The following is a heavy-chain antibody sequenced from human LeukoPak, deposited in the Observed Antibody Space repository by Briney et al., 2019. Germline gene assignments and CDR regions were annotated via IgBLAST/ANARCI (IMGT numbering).Heavy chain of an antibody. CDR2: ISGSGGST. V-gene: IGHV3-23*01. CDR1: GFTFSSYA. CDR3: AKAAYPEWFGELVCYFDY. J-gene: IGHJ4*02. Sequence: PGGSLRLSCAASGFTFSSYAMSWVRQAPGKGLEWVSAISGSGGSTYYAGSVKGRFTISRDNSKNTLYLQMNSLRAEDTAVYYCAKAAYPEWFGELVCYFDYWGQGTLVTVSS. D-gene: IGHD3-10*01.